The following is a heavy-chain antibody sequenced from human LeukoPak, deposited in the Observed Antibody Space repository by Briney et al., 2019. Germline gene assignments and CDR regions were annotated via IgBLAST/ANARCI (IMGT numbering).Heavy chain of an antibody. Sequence: RASVKVSCKASGYTFTGYYMHWVRQAPGQGLEWMGWINPNSGGTNYAQKFQGRVTMTRDTSISTAYMELSRLRSDDTAVYYCAREDPTYCSSGSCYQDFDYWGQGTLVTVSS. J-gene: IGHJ4*02. D-gene: IGHD2-15*01. CDR2: INPNSGGT. CDR1: GYTFTGYY. CDR3: AREDPTYCSSGSCYQDFDY. V-gene: IGHV1-2*02.